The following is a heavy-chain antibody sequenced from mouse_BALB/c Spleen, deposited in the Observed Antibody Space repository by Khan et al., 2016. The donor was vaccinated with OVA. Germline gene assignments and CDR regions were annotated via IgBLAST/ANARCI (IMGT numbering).Heavy chain of an antibody. CDR1: GDSITSGF. CDR2: VTYSGNT. D-gene: IGHD1-1*01. J-gene: IGHJ4*01. CDR3: ARSYGSCAMDY. Sequence: EVELVESGPSLVKPSQTLSLTCSVTGDSITSGFWNWIRKFPGNKFEYMGYVTYSGNTYYNPSLNSRISITRDTSKSQYYLQLNSVTTEDTATYFCARSYGSCAMDYWGQGTSVTVSS. V-gene: IGHV3-8*02.